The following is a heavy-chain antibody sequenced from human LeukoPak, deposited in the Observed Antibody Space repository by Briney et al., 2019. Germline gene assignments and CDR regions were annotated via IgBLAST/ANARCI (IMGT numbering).Heavy chain of an antibody. CDR1: GFTFSSYG. J-gene: IGHJ6*02. Sequence: GRSLRLSCAASGFTFSSYGMHWVRQAPGKGLEWVAVIWYDGSNKYYADSVKGRFTISRDKPKNTLYLQMNSLRAEDTAVYYCARDFSSFCGMDVWGQGTTVTVSS. D-gene: IGHD2/OR15-2a*01. CDR2: IWYDGSNK. CDR3: ARDFSSFCGMDV. V-gene: IGHV3-33*01.